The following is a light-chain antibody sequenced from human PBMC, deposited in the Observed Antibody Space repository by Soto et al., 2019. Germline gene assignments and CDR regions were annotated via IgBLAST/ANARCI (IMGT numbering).Light chain of an antibody. CDR1: QSVSSN. J-gene: IGKJ1*01. Sequence: EIVMTQSPATLSVSPGESATLSCRASQSVSSNLAWHQQKPGQAPRILMYDASTRATGISARFSGSGSGTEFTLTISSLQSEDFAVYYCQQYNNWPSSFGQGTKVDIK. CDR2: DAS. V-gene: IGKV3-15*01. CDR3: QQYNNWPSS.